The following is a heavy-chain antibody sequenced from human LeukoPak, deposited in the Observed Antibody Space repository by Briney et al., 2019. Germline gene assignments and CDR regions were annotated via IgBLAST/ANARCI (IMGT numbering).Heavy chain of an antibody. CDR3: ARGRYGPRLGN. Sequence: SETLSLTCAVYGASFSDSYWSWIRQSPEKGLEWIGEITNSGSTSYNPSLNSRVIMSVDRSKNQFSLRLTSVTAADTAVYYCARGRYGPRLGNWGQGTLVT. CDR1: GASFSDSY. D-gene: IGHD3-16*01. V-gene: IGHV4-34*01. J-gene: IGHJ4*02. CDR2: ITNSGST.